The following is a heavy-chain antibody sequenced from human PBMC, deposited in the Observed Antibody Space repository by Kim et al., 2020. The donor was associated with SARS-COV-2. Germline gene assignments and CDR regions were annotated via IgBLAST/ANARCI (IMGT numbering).Heavy chain of an antibody. J-gene: IGHJ4*02. CDR3: ASTGYSSGWWEFDY. V-gene: IGHV1-18*04. CDR2: ISAYNGNT. Sequence: ASVKVSCKASGYTFTSYGISWVRQAPGQGLEWMGWISAYNGNTNYAQKLQGRVTMTTDTSTSTAYMELRSLRSDDTAVYYCASTGYSSGWWEFDYWGQGTLVTVSS. D-gene: IGHD6-19*01. CDR1: GYTFTSYG.